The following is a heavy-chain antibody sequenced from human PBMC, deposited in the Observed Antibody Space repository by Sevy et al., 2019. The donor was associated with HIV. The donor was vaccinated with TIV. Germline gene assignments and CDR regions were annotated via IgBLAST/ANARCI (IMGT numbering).Heavy chain of an antibody. CDR1: EITLSNYA. D-gene: IGHD2-15*01. Sequence: GGSLRLSCAASEITLSNYAMNWVRQAPGRGLEWVSAISGSGGSTYYADSVKGRFTISRDSSKNTLSLQMHGLRVEDTAVYYCAKDRAVLVGDAFDLWGQGTMVTVSS. V-gene: IGHV3-23*01. CDR3: AKDRAVLVGDAFDL. CDR2: ISGSGGST. J-gene: IGHJ3*01.